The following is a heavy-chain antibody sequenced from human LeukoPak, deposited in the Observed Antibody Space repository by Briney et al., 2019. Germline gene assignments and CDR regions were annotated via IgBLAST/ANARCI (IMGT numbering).Heavy chain of an antibody. CDR1: GGSISSNIYY. CDR3: ARHRATGTRWFDP. J-gene: IGHJ5*02. D-gene: IGHD1-1*01. CDR2: IYYSGTT. Sequence: PSETLSLTCTVSGGSISSNIYYWGWIRQPPGKGLEWIGTIYYSGTTYLNPSLKSRVTISVDTSKNQFSLKLSSVTAADTAVYYCARHRATGTRWFDPWCQGTLVAVSS. V-gene: IGHV4-39*01.